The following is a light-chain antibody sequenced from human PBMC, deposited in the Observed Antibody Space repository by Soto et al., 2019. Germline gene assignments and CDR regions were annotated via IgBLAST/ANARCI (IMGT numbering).Light chain of an antibody. Sequence: QSVLTQPASVSGSPGQSITISCTGTSRDVGGYNYVSWYQKNPGKAPKLMIYDVSNRPSGVSDRFSGSKSGNTASLTISGLQAEDEADYYCSSYSNSTTLYVFGTGINVTVL. CDR2: DVS. V-gene: IGLV2-14*03. J-gene: IGLJ1*01. CDR1: SRDVGGYNY. CDR3: SSYSNSTTLYV.